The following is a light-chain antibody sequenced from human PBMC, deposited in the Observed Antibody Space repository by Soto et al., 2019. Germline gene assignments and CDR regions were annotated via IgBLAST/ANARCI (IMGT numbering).Light chain of an antibody. CDR2: SAS. CDR3: QQYNNWPRT. V-gene: IGKV3-15*01. CDR1: QRISSN. Sequence: EIVMTQSPATLSVSPGERATLSCRASQRISSNLGWFQQKPGQAPRRLIYSASTSATGIPARFSGSGSGTEFTLTISSLQSENFAVYYCQQYNNWPRTFGHGTKVEIK. J-gene: IGKJ1*01.